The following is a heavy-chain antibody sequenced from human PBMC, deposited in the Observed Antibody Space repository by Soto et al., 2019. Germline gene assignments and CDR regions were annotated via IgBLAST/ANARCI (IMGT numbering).Heavy chain of an antibody. Sequence: QVQLQESGPGLVKPSETLSLTCTVSGGSISIYYWSWIRQPPGKGLEWIGYIYDSGSTNYNPSLKSHVTTSVDTSKNQFTLKWSTVTAADTAVYYCASTNYGPARFPLWGQGTLVTVSS. CDR3: ASTNYGPARFPL. D-gene: IGHD4-17*01. CDR2: IYDSGST. V-gene: IGHV4-59*08. J-gene: IGHJ1*01. CDR1: GGSISIYY.